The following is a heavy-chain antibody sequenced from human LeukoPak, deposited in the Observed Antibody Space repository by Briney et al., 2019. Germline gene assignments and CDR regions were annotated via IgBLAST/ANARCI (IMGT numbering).Heavy chain of an antibody. D-gene: IGHD1-26*01. J-gene: IGHJ4*02. V-gene: IGHV3-7*01. CDR3: TRDTDGSLDY. Sequence: GGSLRLSCAASGFTFTNSWMAWVRQAPGKGLEWVANIKQDGSTKHYADSLKGRFTISRDNPKNSLYLQMNNLRADDTAVYYCTRDTDGSLDYWGQGILVTVAS. CDR1: GFTFTNSW. CDR2: IKQDGSTK.